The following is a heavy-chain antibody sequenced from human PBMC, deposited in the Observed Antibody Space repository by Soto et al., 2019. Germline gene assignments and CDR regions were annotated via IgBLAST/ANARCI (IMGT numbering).Heavy chain of an antibody. V-gene: IGHV3-48*01. J-gene: IGHJ4*02. Sequence: GGSLRLSCAASGFTFSSYSMNWVRQAPGKGLEWVSYISSSSSTIYYADSVKGRFTISRDNAKNSLYLQMNSLRAEDTAVYYCARVSGYSNYPYYFDYWGQGTLVTVSS. D-gene: IGHD4-4*01. CDR1: GFTFSSYS. CDR2: ISSSSSTI. CDR3: ARVSGYSNYPYYFDY.